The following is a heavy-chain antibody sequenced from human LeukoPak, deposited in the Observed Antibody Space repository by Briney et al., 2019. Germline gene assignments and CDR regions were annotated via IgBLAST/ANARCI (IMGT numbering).Heavy chain of an antibody. CDR1: GYTFTSYG. D-gene: IGHD2-15*01. J-gene: IGHJ4*02. Sequence: ASVKVSCKASGYTFTSYGISWVRQAPGQGLEWMGWISAYNGNTNYAQKLQGRVTMTTDTSTSTAYMELRSLRSDDTAVYYCARDDCSGGSCYFSYFDYWGQGTLVTVSS. V-gene: IGHV1-18*01. CDR2: ISAYNGNT. CDR3: ARDDCSGGSCYFSYFDY.